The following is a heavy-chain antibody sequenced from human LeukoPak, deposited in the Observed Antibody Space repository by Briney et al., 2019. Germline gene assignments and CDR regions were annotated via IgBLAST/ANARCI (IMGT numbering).Heavy chain of an antibody. V-gene: IGHV3-23*01. J-gene: IGHJ6*03. CDR2: IIGSGDKT. CDR1: GFTFSDYA. D-gene: IGHD2-15*01. Sequence: GGSLRLSCAASGFTFSDYAMSWVRQAPGGGLEWVSAIIGSGDKTFHADSVKGRFTTSRDNSKNTLSLQMSSLRVEDSAVYFCAKDTSAWWYHRAYMNVWGTGTTVTVSS. CDR3: AKDTSAWWYHRAYMNV.